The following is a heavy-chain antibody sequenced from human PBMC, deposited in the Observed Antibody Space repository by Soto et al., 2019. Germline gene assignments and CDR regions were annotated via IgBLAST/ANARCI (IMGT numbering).Heavy chain of an antibody. J-gene: IGHJ5*02. CDR3: ARGPDDGDYVTWFDP. CDR2: IIPILGIA. D-gene: IGHD4-17*01. V-gene: IGHV1-69*02. CDR1: GGTFSSYT. Sequence: QVQLVQSGAEVKKPGSSVKVSCKASGGTFSSYTISWVRQAPGQGLEWMGRIIPILGIANSAQKFQGRVTITADKSTSPAYTELSSLRSGHPAGDYCARGPDDGDYVTWFDPWGRGALVTVSS.